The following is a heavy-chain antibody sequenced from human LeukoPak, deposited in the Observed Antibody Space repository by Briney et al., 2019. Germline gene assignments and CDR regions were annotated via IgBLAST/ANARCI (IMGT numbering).Heavy chain of an antibody. Sequence: PGGSLRLSCAASGFTFDDYAMHWVRQAPGKGLEWVSGISWNSGSIGYADSVKGRFTISRDNAKNSLYLQMNSLRAEDTALYYCAKDGDYYDSSGPFDYWGQGTLVTVSS. CDR2: ISWNSGSI. D-gene: IGHD3-22*01. J-gene: IGHJ4*02. CDR1: GFTFDDYA. CDR3: AKDGDYYDSSGPFDY. V-gene: IGHV3-9*01.